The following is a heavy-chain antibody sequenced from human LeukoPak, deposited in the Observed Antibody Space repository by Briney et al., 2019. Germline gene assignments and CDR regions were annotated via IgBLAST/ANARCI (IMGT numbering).Heavy chain of an antibody. CDR3: AREWELLRAFDI. D-gene: IGHD1-26*01. CDR2: ISYDGSNK. J-gene: IGHJ3*02. CDR1: GFTFSNYD. V-gene: IGHV3-30*03. Sequence: GGSLRLSCAASGFTFSNYDMNWVRQAPGKGLEWVAVISYDGSNKYYADSVKGRFTISRDNSKNTLYLQMNSLRAEDTAVYYCAREWELLRAFDIWGQGTMVTVSS.